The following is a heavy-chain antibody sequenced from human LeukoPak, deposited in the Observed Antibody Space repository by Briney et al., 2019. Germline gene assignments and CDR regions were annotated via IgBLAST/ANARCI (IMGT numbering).Heavy chain of an antibody. Sequence: SETLSLTCTVSGGSISSYYWSWIRQPPGKGLEWIGYIYYSGSTNYNPSLKSRVAISVDTSKNQFSLKLSSVTAADTAVYYCARGRRGYRANYFDYWGQGTLVTVSS. D-gene: IGHD5-18*01. CDR2: IYYSGST. J-gene: IGHJ4*02. CDR1: GGSISSYY. V-gene: IGHV4-59*12. CDR3: ARGRRGYRANYFDY.